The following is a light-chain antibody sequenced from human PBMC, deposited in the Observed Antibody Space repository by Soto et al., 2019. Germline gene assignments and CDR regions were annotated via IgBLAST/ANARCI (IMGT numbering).Light chain of an antibody. CDR1: SSDVGGSGL. CDR2: EGF. Sequence: ALTQPASLSGSPGQSITISCTGTSSDVGGSGLVSWYQFHPGKAPKLLIFEGFKRPSGISNRFSGSKSGSTASLTISGLQAEDEADYYCCSYAGRSTWDVVFGGGTKLTVL. J-gene: IGLJ2*01. V-gene: IGLV2-23*01. CDR3: CSYAGRSTWDVV.